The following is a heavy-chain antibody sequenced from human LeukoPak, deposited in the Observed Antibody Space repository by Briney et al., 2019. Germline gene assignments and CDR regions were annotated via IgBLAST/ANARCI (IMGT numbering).Heavy chain of an antibody. D-gene: IGHD4-17*01. V-gene: IGHV4-39*07. Sequence: PSETLSLTCTVSGGSISSSSYYWSWIRQPPGKGLEWIGEINHSGSTNYNPSLKSRVTISVDTSKNQFSLKLSSVTAADTAVYYCARGPSCGDYEYAFDIWGQGTMVTVSS. CDR1: GGSISSSSYY. J-gene: IGHJ3*02. CDR2: INHSGST. CDR3: ARGPSCGDYEYAFDI.